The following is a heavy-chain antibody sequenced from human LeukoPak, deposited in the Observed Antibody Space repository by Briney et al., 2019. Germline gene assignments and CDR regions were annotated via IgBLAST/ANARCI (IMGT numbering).Heavy chain of an antibody. J-gene: IGHJ4*02. CDR1: GSTFSSYA. D-gene: IGHD4-17*01. CDR2: ISYDGSNK. CDR3: ARAKARMTTVTPIDY. Sequence: GGSLRLSCAASGSTFSSYAMHWVRQAPGKGLEWVAVISYDGSNKYYADSVKGRFTISRDNSKNTLYLQMNSLRAEDTAVYYCARAKARMTTVTPIDYWGQGTLVTVSS. V-gene: IGHV3-30-3*01.